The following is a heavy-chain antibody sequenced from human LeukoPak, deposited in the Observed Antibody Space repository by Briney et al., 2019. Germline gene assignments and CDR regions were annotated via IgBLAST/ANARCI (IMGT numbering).Heavy chain of an antibody. CDR1: GFTFSSYS. CDR3: ARERSSGWYFDY. D-gene: IGHD6-19*01. CDR2: ISSSSSYI. Sequence: GGSLRLSCAASGFTFSSYSMNWVRQAPGKGLEWVSSISSSSSYIYYADSVKGRFTISRDNAKNSLYLQMNSLRAEDTAVYYCARERSSGWYFDYWGQGTPVTVSS. J-gene: IGHJ4*02. V-gene: IGHV3-21*01.